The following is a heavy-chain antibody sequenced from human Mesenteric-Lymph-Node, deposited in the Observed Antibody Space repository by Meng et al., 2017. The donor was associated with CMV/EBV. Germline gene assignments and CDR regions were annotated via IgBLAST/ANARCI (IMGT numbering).Heavy chain of an antibody. J-gene: IGHJ4*02. CDR2: IYSDGSRT. CDR1: GFTFRSYT. CDR3: AKTPGGGDFSSDY. D-gene: IGHD2-21*02. V-gene: IGHV3-23*03. Sequence: GGSLRLSCAASGFTFRSYTMSWVRQAPGKGLEWVSLIYSDGSRTFYVDSVKGRFTISRDNSKNTLYLQMNSLRAEDTAVYYCAKTPGGGDFSSDYWGQGTLVTVSS.